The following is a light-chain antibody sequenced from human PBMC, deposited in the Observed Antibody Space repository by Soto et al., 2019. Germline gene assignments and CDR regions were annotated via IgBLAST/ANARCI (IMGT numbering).Light chain of an antibody. CDR3: QQYNNWHT. CDR2: GAS. CDR1: QSVSSY. J-gene: IGKJ5*01. Sequence: EIVLTQSPATLSLSPGERATLSCRASQSVSSYLAWYQQKPGQAPRLLIYGASTRATGIPARFSGSGSGTEFTLTISSLQSEDFAVYYCQQYNNWHTFGQGTRLEI. V-gene: IGKV3-15*01.